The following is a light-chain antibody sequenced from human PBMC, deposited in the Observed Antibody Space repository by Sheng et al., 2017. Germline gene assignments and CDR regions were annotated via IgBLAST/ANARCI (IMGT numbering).Light chain of an antibody. Sequence: EIVLTQSPGTLSLSPGERVTLSCRASQSVRNNNLAWYQQKPGQPPRLLLCGASSRATGIPDRFSGSGSGTDFTLTIIRLEPEDFATYYCQQYNSYSTFGQGTKLEI. J-gene: IGKJ2*01. V-gene: IGKV3-20*01. CDR2: GAS. CDR1: QSVRNNN. CDR3: QQYNSYST.